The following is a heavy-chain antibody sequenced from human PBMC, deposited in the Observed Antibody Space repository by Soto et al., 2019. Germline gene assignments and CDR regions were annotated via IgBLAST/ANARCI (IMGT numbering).Heavy chain of an antibody. CDR3: ARDPAIYSGKFDYGLDV. D-gene: IGHD4-4*01. CDR2: IGTSGRTI. Sequence: GGSLRLSCAVSGFTFSSYEMNWVRQAPGKGLEWVSYIGTSGRTIYYADSVRGRFTISRDNAKNSLYLQMNSLRAEDTAVYFCARDPAIYSGKFDYGLDVWGRGTTVTVSS. CDR1: GFTFSSYE. V-gene: IGHV3-48*03. J-gene: IGHJ6*02.